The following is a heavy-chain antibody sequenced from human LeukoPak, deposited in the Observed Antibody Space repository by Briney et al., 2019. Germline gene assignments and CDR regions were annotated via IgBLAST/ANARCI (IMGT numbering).Heavy chain of an antibody. V-gene: IGHV3-23*01. CDR1: GFTFSTYA. CDR3: ASAPSHSPYNFYYMDV. CDR2: ISGGT. Sequence: GGSLRLSCAASGFTFSTYAMNWVRQAPGKGLEWVSAISGGTYSADSVRGRFTISRDNSKNTLYLQMNSLRAEDTAVYYCASAPSHSPYNFYYMDVWGKGTTVTVSS. J-gene: IGHJ6*03. D-gene: IGHD6-13*01.